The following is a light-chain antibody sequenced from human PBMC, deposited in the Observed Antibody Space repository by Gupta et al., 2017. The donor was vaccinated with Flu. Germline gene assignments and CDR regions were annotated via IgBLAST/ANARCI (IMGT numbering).Light chain of an antibody. V-gene: IGLV1-51*01. CDR3: GTWDSRLSAAV. CDR2: DNS. CDR1: SSNIGNNY. J-gene: IGLJ7*01. Sequence: QSVFTQPPSVSAAPGQKVTISCSGSSSNIGNNYVSWYQQLPGTTPKLLIYDNSKRPSGIPDRFSGSKSGTSATLGITGLQTGDEADYYCGTWDSRLSAAVFGGGTQLTVL.